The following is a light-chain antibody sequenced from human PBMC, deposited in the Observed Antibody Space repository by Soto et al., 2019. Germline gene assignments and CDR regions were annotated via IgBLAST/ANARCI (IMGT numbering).Light chain of an antibody. Sequence: EIVLTQSPATLCLSPGERATLSCRASQSVSSYLAWYQQKPGQAPRLLIYDASKRATDIPARFSGSGSGTDFTLTISSLEPEDFAVYYCQQRSNWPPLTFGGGTKVEIK. CDR1: QSVSSY. V-gene: IGKV3-11*01. J-gene: IGKJ4*01. CDR3: QQRSNWPPLT. CDR2: DAS.